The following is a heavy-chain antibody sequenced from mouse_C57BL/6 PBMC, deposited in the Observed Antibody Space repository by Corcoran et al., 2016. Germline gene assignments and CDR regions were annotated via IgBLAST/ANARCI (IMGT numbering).Heavy chain of an antibody. D-gene: IGHD3-2*01. CDR1: GYTFTTYG. Sequence: QIQLVQSGPELKKPGETVKISCKASGYTFTTYGMSWVKQAPGKGLKWMGWINTYSGVPTYADDFKGRFAFSLETSASTAYLQINNLKNEDTATYFCAIRQPEAYWGQGTLVTVSA. CDR3: AIRQPEAY. V-gene: IGHV9-3*01. J-gene: IGHJ3*01. CDR2: INTYSGVP.